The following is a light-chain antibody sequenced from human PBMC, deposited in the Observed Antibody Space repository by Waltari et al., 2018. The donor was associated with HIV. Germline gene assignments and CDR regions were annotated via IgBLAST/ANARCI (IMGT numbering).Light chain of an antibody. V-gene: IGLV1-47*01. J-gene: IGLJ3*02. Sequence: TQSPSASGPPGQRVTPTCSAVTSNIPPESMHRYQQVPVTAPKLLIFRGDQRPSGVPDRFSGSKSGASSSLAISGLQSDDEADYYCAAWTDIMSGWLFGGGTKLTVL. CDR3: AAWTDIMSGWL. CDR1: TSNIPPES. CDR2: RGD.